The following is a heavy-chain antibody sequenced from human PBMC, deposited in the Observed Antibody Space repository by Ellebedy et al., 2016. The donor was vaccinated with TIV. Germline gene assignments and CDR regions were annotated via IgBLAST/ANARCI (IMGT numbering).Heavy chain of an antibody. CDR2: ISAYNDNT. CDR3: ARGVVRGPTFDY. V-gene: IGHV1-18*01. CDR1: GGTFSSYG. Sequence: ASVKVSXXASGGTFSSYGISWVRQAPGQGLEWMGWISAYNDNTNYAQKLQGRVTMTTDTSTSTAYMELRSLRSDDTAIYYCARGVVRGPTFDYWGQGTLVTVSS. D-gene: IGHD3-10*01. J-gene: IGHJ4*02.